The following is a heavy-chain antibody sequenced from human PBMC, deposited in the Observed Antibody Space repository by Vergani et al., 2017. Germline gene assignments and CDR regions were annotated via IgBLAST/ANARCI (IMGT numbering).Heavy chain of an antibody. V-gene: IGHV3-21*01. D-gene: IGHD3-3*01. CDR2: ISSSSSHI. Sequence: VQLVESGGGVVQPGRSLRLSCAASGFTFSRYSMNWVRQAPGKGLEWVSSISSSSSHIYYADSVKGRFTISRDNAKNSLYLQMNSLRAEDTAVYYCARDPAVYYDFWSGQPDYWGQGTLVTVSS. CDR1: GFTFSRYS. CDR3: ARDPAVYYDFWSGQPDY. J-gene: IGHJ4*02.